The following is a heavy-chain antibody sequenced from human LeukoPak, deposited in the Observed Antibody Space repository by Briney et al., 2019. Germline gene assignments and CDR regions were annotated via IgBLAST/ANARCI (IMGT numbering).Heavy chain of an antibody. V-gene: IGHV3-23*01. CDR3: AKDYGGDSYYFDY. J-gene: IGHJ4*02. Sequence: GGCLRLSCAASGFTFSMYAMSWVRQAPGGGLGWVSAISGSGGSTYYADSVKGRFTISRDNSKNPLYLQMNSLRAEDTAIYYCAKDYGGDSYYFDYWGQGTLVTVSS. CDR1: GFTFSMYA. CDR2: ISGSGGST. D-gene: IGHD3-10*01.